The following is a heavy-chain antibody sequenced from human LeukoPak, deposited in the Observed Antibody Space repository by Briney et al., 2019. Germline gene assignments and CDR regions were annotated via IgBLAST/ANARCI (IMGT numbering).Heavy chain of an antibody. CDR3: ARDAEVCSSTSCYRYYYYGMDV. V-gene: IGHV1-2*02. D-gene: IGHD2-2*02. Sequence: GASVKVSCKASGYTFTGYYMHWVRRAPGQGLEWMGWINPNRGGTNYAQKFQGRVTMTRDTSISTAYMELSRLRSDDTAVYYCARDAEVCSSTSCYRYYYYGMDVWGQGTTVTVSS. J-gene: IGHJ6*02. CDR1: GYTFTGYY. CDR2: INPNRGGT.